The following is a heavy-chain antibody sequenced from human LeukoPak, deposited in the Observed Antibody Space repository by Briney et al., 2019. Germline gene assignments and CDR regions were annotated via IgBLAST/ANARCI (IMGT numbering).Heavy chain of an antibody. D-gene: IGHD6-6*01. V-gene: IGHV1-69*13. J-gene: IGHJ3*02. Sequence: ASVKVSCKASGYTFTGYYMHWVRQAPGQGLEWMGGIIPIFGTAKYAQKFQGRVTITADESTSTAYMELSSLRSEDTAVYYCATTTQEYSSSGGAFDIWGQGTMVTVSS. CDR2: IIPIFGTA. CDR3: ATTTQEYSSSGGAFDI. CDR1: GYTFTGYY.